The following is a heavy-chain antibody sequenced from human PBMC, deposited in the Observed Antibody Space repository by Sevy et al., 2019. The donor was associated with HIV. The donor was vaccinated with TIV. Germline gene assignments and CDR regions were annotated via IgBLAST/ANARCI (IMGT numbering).Heavy chain of an antibody. Sequence: GGSLRLSCVASGFTFSSYWMSWVRQAPGKGLEWVANIKEDGSEKYHVDSVKGRFIISRDNAKSSLYLQMNSLRDEDTAVYYCARCGASMVWGGADTPNYWGQGTLVTVSS. V-gene: IGHV3-7*01. CDR2: IKEDGSEK. CDR1: GFTFSSYW. CDR3: ARCGASMVWGGADTPNY. D-gene: IGHD3-10*01. J-gene: IGHJ4*02.